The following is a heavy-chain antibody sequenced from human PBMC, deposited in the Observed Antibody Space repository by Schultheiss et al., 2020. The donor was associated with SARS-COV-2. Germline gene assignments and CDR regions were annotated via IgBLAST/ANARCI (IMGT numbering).Heavy chain of an antibody. CDR3: ARRGAGYSSSWYVGGSGWYQDYYYGMDV. V-gene: IGHV3-33*01. Sequence: GESLKISCAASGFTFSSYGMHWVRQAPGKGLEWVAVIWYDGSIKYYADSVKGRFTTSRDNSKNTLYLQMNSLRAEDTAVYYCARRGAGYSSSWYVGGSGWYQDYYYGMDVWGQGTTVTVSS. CDR1: GFTFSSYG. CDR2: IWYDGSIK. D-gene: IGHD6-13*01. J-gene: IGHJ6*02.